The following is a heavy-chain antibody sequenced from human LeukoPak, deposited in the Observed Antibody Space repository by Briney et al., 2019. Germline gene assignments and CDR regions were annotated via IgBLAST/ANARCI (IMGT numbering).Heavy chain of an antibody. CDR1: GGSISSSSYY. V-gene: IGHV4-39*01. CDR2: IYYSGST. Sequence: SETLSLTCTVSGGSISSSSYYWGWIRQPPGKGLEWIGSIYYSGSTYYNPSLKSRVTISVDTSKNQFSLKLSSVTAADTAVYYCARQVDYGGILDYWGQGTLVTVSS. J-gene: IGHJ4*02. CDR3: ARQVDYGGILDY. D-gene: IGHD4-23*01.